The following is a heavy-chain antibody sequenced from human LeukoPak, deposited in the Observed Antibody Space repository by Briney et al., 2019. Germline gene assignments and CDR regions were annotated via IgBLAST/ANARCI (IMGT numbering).Heavy chain of an antibody. V-gene: IGHV4-30-4*07. Sequence: SQTLSLTCAVSGGSISSGGYSWSWIRQPPGKGLEWIGYIYYSGSTNYNPSLKSRVTISVDTSKNQFSLKLSSVTAADTAVYYCARQGIAAAGPFDYWGQGTLVTVSS. J-gene: IGHJ4*02. D-gene: IGHD6-13*01. CDR2: IYYSGST. CDR3: ARQGIAAAGPFDY. CDR1: GGSISSGGYS.